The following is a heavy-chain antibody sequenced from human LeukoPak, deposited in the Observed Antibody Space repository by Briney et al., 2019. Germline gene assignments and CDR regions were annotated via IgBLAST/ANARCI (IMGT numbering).Heavy chain of an antibody. J-gene: IGHJ6*02. V-gene: IGHV1-69*04. D-gene: IGHD1-26*01. CDR3: ASSYYGGDYYYYYGMDV. CDR1: GGTFSSYA. CDR2: IIPILGIA. Sequence: ASVKVSCKASGGTFSSYAISWVRQAPGQGLEWMGRIIPILGIANYAQKFQGRVTITADKSTSTAYMELSSLRSEDTAVYYCASSYYGGDYYYYYGMDVWGQGTTVTVSS.